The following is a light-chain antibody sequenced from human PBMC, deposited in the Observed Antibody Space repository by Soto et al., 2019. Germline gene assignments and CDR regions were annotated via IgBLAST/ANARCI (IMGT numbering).Light chain of an antibody. CDR2: GAS. Sequence: EIVLTQSPATLSVYPREGPTLSCRASQSVSSKLAWYQQKPGQAPRLLIYGASNRATGIPDRFSGSGSGTDFTLTISRLEPEDFAVYYCQQYGSSGTFGQGTKVDIK. CDR1: QSVSSK. J-gene: IGKJ1*01. CDR3: QQYGSSGT. V-gene: IGKV3-20*01.